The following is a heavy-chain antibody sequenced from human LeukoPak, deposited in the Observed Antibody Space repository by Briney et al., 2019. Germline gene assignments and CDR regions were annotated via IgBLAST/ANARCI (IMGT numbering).Heavy chain of an antibody. CDR1: GFTFSSYS. CDR2: ISSSSSYI. J-gene: IGHJ5*02. CDR3: ARFGTYCGGDCYLGANVWFDP. D-gene: IGHD2-21*02. Sequence: GGSLRLSCAASGFTFSSYSMNWVRQAPGKGLEWVSSISSSSSYIYYADSVKGRFTISRDNAKNSLYLQMNSLRAEDTAVYYCARFGTYCGGDCYLGANVWFDPWGQGTLVTVSS. V-gene: IGHV3-21*01.